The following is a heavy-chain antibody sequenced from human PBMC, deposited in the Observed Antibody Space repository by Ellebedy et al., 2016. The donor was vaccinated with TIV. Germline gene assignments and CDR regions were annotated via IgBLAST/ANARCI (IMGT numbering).Heavy chain of an antibody. V-gene: IGHV1-69*06. J-gene: IGHJ3*02. D-gene: IGHD4-23*01. CDR1: GGTFSSYD. CDR2: IIPIFGTA. CDR3: ARDPGYGGTHGFDI. Sequence: ASVKVSCXASGGTFSSYDISWVRQAPGQGLEWMGGIIPIFGTANYAQKFQGRVTIPADKSTSTAYMELTSLRSEDTAVYYCARDPGYGGTHGFDIWGQGTMVTVSS.